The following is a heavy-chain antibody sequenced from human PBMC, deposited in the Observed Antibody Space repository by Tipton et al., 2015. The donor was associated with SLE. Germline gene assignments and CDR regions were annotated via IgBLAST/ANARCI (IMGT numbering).Heavy chain of an antibody. CDR3: ARGLHYGMDV. J-gene: IGHJ6*02. Sequence: LRLSCAVYGGSFSGYYWSWIRQPPGKGLEWIGEINHSGSINYNPSLKSRVTISVDTSKSQFSLKLSSVTAADTAVYYCARGLHYGMDVWGQGTTVTVSS. CDR2: INHSGSI. CDR1: GGSFSGYY. V-gene: IGHV4-34*01.